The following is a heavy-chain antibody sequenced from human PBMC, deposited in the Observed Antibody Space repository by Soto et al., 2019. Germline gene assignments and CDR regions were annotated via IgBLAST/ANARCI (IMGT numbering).Heavy chain of an antibody. Sequence: GGSLRLSCAASGFTFSSYAMHWVRQAPGKGLEWVAVISYDGSNKYYADSVKGRVTMTTDTSTNTAYMELRSLRYDDTGVYYCARVFTAAGTGEIDKWGQGTPVTVSS. CDR1: GFTFSSYA. J-gene: IGHJ4*02. V-gene: IGHV3-30-3*01. D-gene: IGHD6-13*01. CDR3: ARVFTAAGTGEIDK. CDR2: ISYDGSNK.